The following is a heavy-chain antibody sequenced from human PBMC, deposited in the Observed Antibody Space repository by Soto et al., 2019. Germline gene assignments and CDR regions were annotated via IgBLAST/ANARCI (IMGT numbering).Heavy chain of an antibody. D-gene: IGHD3-22*01. J-gene: IGHJ4*02. V-gene: IGHV4-59*01. CDR1: GGSISSYY. Sequence: PSETLSLTCTVSGGSISSYYWNWIRQSPGKGLEWIASLDYSGTTNYNPSLKSRVTISVDTSKSQFSLKLSSVTAADTAVYYCARDRAYYESSGLYFDYWGQGTLVTVSS. CDR3: ARDRAYYESSGLYFDY. CDR2: LDYSGTT.